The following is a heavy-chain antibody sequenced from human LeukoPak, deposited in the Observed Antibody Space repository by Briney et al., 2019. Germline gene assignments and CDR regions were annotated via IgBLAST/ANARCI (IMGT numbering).Heavy chain of an antibody. CDR2: INSDGTAT. CDR3: ARDLQLWFIAN. V-gene: IGHV3-74*01. J-gene: IGHJ4*02. Sequence: GGSLRLSCAASGFSVSSNYVSWVRQAPGEGLVWVSRINSDGTATTYADSVKGRFTISRDNAKNTLYLQMNSLRVEDTAVYYCARDLQLWFIANWGQGTLVTVSS. CDR1: GFSVSSNY. D-gene: IGHD5-18*01.